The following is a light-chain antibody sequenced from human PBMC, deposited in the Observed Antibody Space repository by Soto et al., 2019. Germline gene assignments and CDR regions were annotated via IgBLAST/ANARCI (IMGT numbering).Light chain of an antibody. CDR2: DVS. V-gene: IGLV2-14*01. J-gene: IGLJ3*02. CDR3: SSYTSTNSWV. CDR1: SSDVGGYNY. Sequence: QSALTQSASVSGSPGQSITISCTGTSSDVGGYNYVSWYLQHPGKAPKLIIYDVSNRPSGVSTRFSGSKSGNTASLTISGPQAEDEADYSCSSYTSTNSWVFGGGTKLTVL.